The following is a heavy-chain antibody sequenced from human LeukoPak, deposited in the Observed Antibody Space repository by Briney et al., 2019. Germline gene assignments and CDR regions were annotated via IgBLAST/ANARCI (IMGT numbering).Heavy chain of an antibody. J-gene: IGHJ4*02. CDR3: AKAAGSTRYFDC. V-gene: IGHV3-23*01. Sequence: GGSLRLSCAASGFTFSSSAMSWVRKAPGKGLEWVSDISNTGGSTSYADSVKGRFTISRDISKNTLYLQMNSLRAEDTAVYYCAKAAGSTRYFDCWGQGTLVTVSS. CDR2: ISNTGGST. D-gene: IGHD1-26*01. CDR1: GFTFSSSA.